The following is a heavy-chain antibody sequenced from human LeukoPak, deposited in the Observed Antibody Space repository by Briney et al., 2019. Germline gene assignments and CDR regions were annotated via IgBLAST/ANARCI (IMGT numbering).Heavy chain of an antibody. CDR3: AKVAKYYYGSETYYFFEH. J-gene: IGHJ4*02. Sequence: GGSLRLSCAASGFTFSTYNMNWVRQAPGKGLEWVANINQDGTEKYYVDSVKGRFTISRDNAKNSLYLQMNSLRVEDTAVYYCAKVAKYYYGSETYYFFEHWGQGTPVTASS. CDR1: GFTFSTYN. CDR2: INQDGTEK. D-gene: IGHD3-10*01. V-gene: IGHV3-7*01.